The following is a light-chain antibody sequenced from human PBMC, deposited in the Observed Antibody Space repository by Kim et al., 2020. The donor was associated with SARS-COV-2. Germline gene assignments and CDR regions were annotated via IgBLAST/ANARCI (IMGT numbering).Light chain of an antibody. CDR1: QRIVTW. J-gene: IGKJ1*01. V-gene: IGKV1-5*03. Sequence: AVVGDRVTITGRARQRIVTWLAWFQQRPGKAPKLLIYQASTLESGVPSRCSGSGSGTEFTLTISSLQPDDFATYFCQQYNTYSGTFGQGTKVDIK. CDR2: QAS. CDR3: QQYNTYSGT.